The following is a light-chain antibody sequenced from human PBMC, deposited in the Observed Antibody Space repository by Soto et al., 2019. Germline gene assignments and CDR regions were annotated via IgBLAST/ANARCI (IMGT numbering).Light chain of an antibody. CDR1: SSNIGLND. CDR3: AAGDDSLNGPV. Sequence: QSVLTQPPSASGTPGQTVTISCSGSSSNIGLNDVHWYRQLSGTAPQILIYDTNQQATGVPDRFSGSRSGTSASLAIHGLQSEDEADYHCAAGDDSLNGPVFGGGTKLTGL. CDR2: DTN. J-gene: IGLJ2*01. V-gene: IGLV1-44*01.